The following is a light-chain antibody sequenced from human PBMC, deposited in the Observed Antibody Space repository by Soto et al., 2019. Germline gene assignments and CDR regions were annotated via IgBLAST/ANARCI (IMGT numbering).Light chain of an antibody. CDR2: DAS. Sequence: EIVLTQSPATLTLSPGERATLSCRASQSVSSYLAWYQQKPGQAPRLLIYDASNRATGIPARFSGSGSGTDFTLTISSLEPEDFAVYYCQQRSNWPPAWTFGQGTKVGI. V-gene: IGKV3-11*01. CDR3: QQRSNWPPAWT. CDR1: QSVSSY. J-gene: IGKJ1*01.